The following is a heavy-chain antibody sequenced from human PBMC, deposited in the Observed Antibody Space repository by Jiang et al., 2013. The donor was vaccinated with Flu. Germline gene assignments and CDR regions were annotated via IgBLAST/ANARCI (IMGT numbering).Heavy chain of an antibody. Sequence: GPRLVKPSETLSLTCTVSGGSISSYYWSWLRQPPGRGLEWIGYVYYTGSTTYYPSLRSRVTISADTSKNQFSLKLSSVTAADTAIYYCARTDYTYYFDSWGQGALVTVSS. D-gene: IGHD4-11*01. J-gene: IGHJ4*02. CDR3: ARTDYTYYFDS. CDR1: GGSISSYY. V-gene: IGHV4-59*01. CDR2: VYYTGST.